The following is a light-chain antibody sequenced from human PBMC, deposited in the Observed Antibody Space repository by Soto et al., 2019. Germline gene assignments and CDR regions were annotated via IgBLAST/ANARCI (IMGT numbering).Light chain of an antibody. CDR1: SSDVGSYNL. J-gene: IGLJ2*01. V-gene: IGLV2-23*01. Sequence: QSALTQPASVSGSPGQSITISCTGTSSDVGSYNLVSWYQQHPGKAPKLMIYEGSKRPSGVSNRFSGSKSGNTASLTISGLRAEYEADYYCCSYAGSSTYVVFGGGTKLTVL. CDR2: EGS. CDR3: CSYAGSSTYVV.